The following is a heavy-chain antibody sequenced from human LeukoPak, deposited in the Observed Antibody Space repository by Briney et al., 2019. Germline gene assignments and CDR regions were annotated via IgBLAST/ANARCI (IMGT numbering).Heavy chain of an antibody. V-gene: IGHV4-38-2*01. CDR3: ARLWCGTACYYYYYYYMDV. CDR2: IYRSGST. Sequence: PSETLSLACAVSGYSISSGYYWGWIRQPPGKGLEWIGSIYRSGSTYYNRSLKSRVTISLDTSKNQFSLKLSSVTAADTAVYYCARLWCGTACYYYYYYYMDVWGKGTTVTVSS. J-gene: IGHJ6*03. CDR1: GYSISSGYY. D-gene: IGHD2-2*01.